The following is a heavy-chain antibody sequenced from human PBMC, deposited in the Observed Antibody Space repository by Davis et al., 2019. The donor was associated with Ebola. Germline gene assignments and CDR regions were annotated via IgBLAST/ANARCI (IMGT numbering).Heavy chain of an antibody. CDR3: ARDRVVITHYLDY. V-gene: IGHV3-21*01. D-gene: IGHD3-22*01. CDR1: GFSFSRYS. J-gene: IGHJ4*02. CDR2: ISAGSTYI. Sequence: PGGSLRLSCAASGFSFSRYSMNWVRQAPGKGLEWLSSISAGSTYIYYADSVKGRFTISRDNARNSLFLQMNSLRAEDTAVYYCARDRVVITHYLDYWGQGTLVTVPS.